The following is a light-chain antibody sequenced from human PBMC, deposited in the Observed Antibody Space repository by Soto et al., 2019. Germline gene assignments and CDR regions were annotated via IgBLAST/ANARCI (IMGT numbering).Light chain of an antibody. CDR1: QTVTSNY. Sequence: EVVLTQSPGTLSLSPGERATLSCRASQTVTSNYLAWYQQKPGQAPRLLIYGASSRATDIPARFSSSGSGTDFTLTISRLEPEDFALYYCQQYLSLPVTFGQGPGWRS. CDR3: QQYLSLPVT. J-gene: IGKJ2*01. V-gene: IGKV3-20*01. CDR2: GAS.